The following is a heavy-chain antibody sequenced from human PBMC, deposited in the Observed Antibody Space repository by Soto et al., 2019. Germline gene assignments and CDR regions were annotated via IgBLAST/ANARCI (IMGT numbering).Heavy chain of an antibody. Sequence: SETLSLTCAVYGGSLSGYYWSWIRQPPGKGLEWIGEINHSGSTNYNPSLKSRVTISVDTSKNQFYLKLNSITAADTAVYYCARALGYTNGHLPIDVWGQGTTVTVSS. CDR2: INHSGST. D-gene: IGHD6-19*01. V-gene: IGHV4-34*01. CDR3: ARALGYTNGHLPIDV. J-gene: IGHJ6*02. CDR1: GGSLSGYY.